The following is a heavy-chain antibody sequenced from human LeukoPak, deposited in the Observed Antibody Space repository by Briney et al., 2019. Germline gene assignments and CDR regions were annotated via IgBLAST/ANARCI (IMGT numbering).Heavy chain of an antibody. CDR1: GFTFVIHD. V-gene: IGHV3-23*01. D-gene: IGHD2-8*01. J-gene: IGHJ4*02. Sequence: PGASLRLSCAASGFTFVIHDVSWVRQVPGKGLEWVSEISPDGSTTHYLDSVKGCFIISRDNSENTLYLQMNSLRAEDTAVYYRAGIHYWTKWGQGTLVTVSP. CDR3: AGIHYWTK. CDR2: ISPDGSTT.